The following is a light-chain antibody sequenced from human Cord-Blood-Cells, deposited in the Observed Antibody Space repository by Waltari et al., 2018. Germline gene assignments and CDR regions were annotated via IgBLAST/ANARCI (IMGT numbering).Light chain of an antibody. CDR1: SSDVGSYNL. J-gene: IGLJ3*02. Sequence: QSALTQPASVSGSPGQSITISCTGTSSDVGSYNLVSWYQQHPGKAPKLMIYEGRKRPSGVSNRFSGSKSGNTASLTISGLQAEDEADYYCSSYTSSSTWVFGGGTKLTVL. V-gene: IGLV2-14*02. CDR3: SSYTSSSTWV. CDR2: EGR.